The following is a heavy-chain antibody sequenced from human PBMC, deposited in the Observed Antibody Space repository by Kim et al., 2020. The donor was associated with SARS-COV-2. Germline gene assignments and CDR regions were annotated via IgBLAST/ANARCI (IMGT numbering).Heavy chain of an antibody. V-gene: IGHV1-24*01. CDR1: GYTLTELS. CDR3: ARGPALIAAAGPQLFNNWF. D-gene: IGHD6-13*01. CDR2: FDPEDGET. J-gene: IGHJ5*01. Sequence: ASVKVSCKVFGYTLTELSMHGVRQAPGKGLEWMGGFDPEDGETIYAQKFQGRVTMTEDTSTETAYMELSSLRSEDTAGYDLARGPALIAAAGPQLFNNWF.